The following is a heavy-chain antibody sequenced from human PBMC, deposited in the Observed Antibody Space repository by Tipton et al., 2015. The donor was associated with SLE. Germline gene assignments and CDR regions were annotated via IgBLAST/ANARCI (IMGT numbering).Heavy chain of an antibody. V-gene: IGHV4-59*11. J-gene: IGHJ6*02. Sequence: GLVKPSETLSLTCSVSGGAISSHYWSWIRQAPGKGLEWIGYIYNSERTNYNPSLKSRVTISVDTSKNQFSLTLNSVTAADTAVYYCARMERDGYYGLGVWGQGTTVIVSS. CDR3: ARMERDGYYGLGV. CDR1: GGAISSHY. CDR2: IYNSERT. D-gene: IGHD1-26*01.